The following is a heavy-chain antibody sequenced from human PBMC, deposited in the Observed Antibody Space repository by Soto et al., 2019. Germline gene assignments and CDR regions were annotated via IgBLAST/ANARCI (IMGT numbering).Heavy chain of an antibody. CDR1: GGSIRRNDYY. CDR2: IYYSGSA. Sequence: QLQLQASGPGLVKPSETLSLTCTVSGGSIRRNDYYWGWIRQPPGMGMEWIGNIYYSGSASSPPSMKTRSAIPGDTSKYQVPLKLRSVTAPDTALYICMSVYTCVGFVYWGQGTLVTVSS. J-gene: IGHJ4*02. CDR3: MSVYTCVGFVY. V-gene: IGHV4-39*01. D-gene: IGHD1-1*01.